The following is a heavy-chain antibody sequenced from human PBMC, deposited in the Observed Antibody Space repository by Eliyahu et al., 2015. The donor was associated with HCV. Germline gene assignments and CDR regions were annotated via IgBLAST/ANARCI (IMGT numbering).Heavy chain of an antibody. J-gene: IGHJ4*02. CDR2: IRDSGAAT. V-gene: IGHV3-23*01. CDR3: AKGGRSRYFDSDYFDK. D-gene: IGHD3-9*01. CDR1: GFSFSMYP. Sequence: EVQMLESGGGLVQPGGSLRLXCTASGFSFSMYPMSWVRQAPGKGLQWVSAIRDSGAATYYADSVKGRFTVSRDNSKNTLYLQMNSLRGEDTAVYFCAKGGRSRYFDSDYFDKWGQGTLVTVSS.